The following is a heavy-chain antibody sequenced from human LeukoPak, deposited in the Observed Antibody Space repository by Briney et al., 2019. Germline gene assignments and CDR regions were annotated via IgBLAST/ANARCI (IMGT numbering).Heavy chain of an antibody. Sequence: GGSLRLSCAASGFTFSTYAMHWVRQAPGKGLEWVAAISYDGINKYYADSVKGRFTISRDNSKNTLYLQMNSLRAEDTAVYYCARGDYKNWFDPWGQGTLVTVSS. J-gene: IGHJ5*02. CDR2: ISYDGINK. D-gene: IGHD4-11*01. CDR1: GFTFSTYA. CDR3: ARGDYKNWFDP. V-gene: IGHV3-30-3*01.